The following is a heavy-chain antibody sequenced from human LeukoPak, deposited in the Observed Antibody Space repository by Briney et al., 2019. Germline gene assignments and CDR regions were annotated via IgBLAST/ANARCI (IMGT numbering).Heavy chain of an antibody. V-gene: IGHV3-9*01. Sequence: QPGRSLRLSCAASGFTFDDYAMHWVRQAPGKGLEWVSGISWNSGNIGYADPVKGRFTISRDNSKNSLYLQMNSLRTEDTALYYCGGTMADWYFDLWGRGTLVTVSS. J-gene: IGHJ2*01. CDR1: GFTFDDYA. CDR2: ISWNSGNI. CDR3: GGTMADWYFDL. D-gene: IGHD4/OR15-4a*01.